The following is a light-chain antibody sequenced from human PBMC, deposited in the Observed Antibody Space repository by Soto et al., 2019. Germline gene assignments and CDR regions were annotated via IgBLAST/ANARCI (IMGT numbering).Light chain of an antibody. CDR3: QQSYRTPLT. V-gene: IGKV1-39*01. Sequence: DIQMTQSPSSLSVSVGDRVTITCRASQSICGFLNWYQQKLGKAPKLLIYAASSLQSGVPSRFSGSGSGTDFTLTISSLQPEDFATYYCQQSYRTPLTFGGGTKVEI. CDR2: AAS. CDR1: QSICGF. J-gene: IGKJ4*01.